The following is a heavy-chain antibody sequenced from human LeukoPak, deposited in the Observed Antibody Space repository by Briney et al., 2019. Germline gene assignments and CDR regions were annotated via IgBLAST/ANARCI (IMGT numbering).Heavy chain of an antibody. Sequence: SETLSLTCTVSGGSISSYYWSWIRQPPGKGLEWIGYIYYSGSTNYNPSLKSRVTISVDTSKNQFSLKLSSVTAADTAVYYCARVGGYCGGDCYLDYWGQGTLVTVSS. J-gene: IGHJ4*02. V-gene: IGHV4-59*01. CDR2: IYYSGST. D-gene: IGHD2-21*02. CDR1: GGSISSYY. CDR3: ARVGGYCGGDCYLDY.